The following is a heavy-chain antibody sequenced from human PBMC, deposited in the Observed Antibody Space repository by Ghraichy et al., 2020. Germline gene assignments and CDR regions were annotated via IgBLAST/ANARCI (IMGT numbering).Heavy chain of an antibody. V-gene: IGHV3-30*18. D-gene: IGHD2-2*01. CDR3: AKGVDVYAGGFTGWFYP. CDR1: GFTFSTYA. J-gene: IGHJ5*02. Sequence: GGSLRLTCAASGFTFSTYAMHWVRQAPGKGLEWVAVISYDGTKKYHADSVKGRLTISKDNSKNTLYLQMNSLRPEDTAVYYCAKGVDVYAGGFTGWFYPWGQGTLVTVSS. CDR2: ISYDGTKK.